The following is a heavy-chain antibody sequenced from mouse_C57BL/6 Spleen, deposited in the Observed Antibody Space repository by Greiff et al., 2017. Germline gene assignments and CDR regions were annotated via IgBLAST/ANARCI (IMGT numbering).Heavy chain of an antibody. CDR1: GYSITSGYY. CDR2: ISYDGSN. J-gene: IGHJ2*02. D-gene: IGHD1-1*01. CDR3: ARDRDYGSSLDY. V-gene: IGHV3-6*01. Sequence: DVKLQESGPGLVKPSQSLSLTCSVTGYSITSGYYWNWLRQFPGNKLEWMGYISYDGSNNYNPSLKNRISITRDTSKNQFFLTLHSVTTEDTATYDCARDRDYGSSLDYWGQGTSLTVSS.